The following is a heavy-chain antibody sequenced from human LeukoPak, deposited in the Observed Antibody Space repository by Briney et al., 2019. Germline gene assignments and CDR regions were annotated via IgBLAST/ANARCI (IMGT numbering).Heavy chain of an antibody. CDR1: GYSFTSYY. D-gene: IGHD3-22*01. J-gene: IGHJ4*02. V-gene: IGHV5-51*01. Sequence: RGEPLKISCKGSGYSFTSYYSGWVRQMPGKGLEWMGIIYPGDSHTRYSPSFQDQVTISAHQSISTACMQWSRLQASGPAMYYCGRIFNDSRGGDFDYWGQGTLVTVSS. CDR3: GRIFNDSRGGDFDY. CDR2: IYPGDSHT.